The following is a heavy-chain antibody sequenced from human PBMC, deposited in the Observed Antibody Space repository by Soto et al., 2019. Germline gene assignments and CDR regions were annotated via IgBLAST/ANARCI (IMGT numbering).Heavy chain of an antibody. CDR3: ARYPPSSVVAPTGLFHV. CDR2: IWSDGSNK. V-gene: IGHV3-33*01. J-gene: IGHJ4*02. Sequence: QVHLVESGGGVVQPGRSLRLSCAASGFIFTNHGMHWVRQAPGKGLQWVAVIWSDGSNKNYADSVKGRFTISRDNSKNTVHFHLHSLRAEDTAVYYCARYPPSSVVAPTGLFHVWGPGTLVTLSS. CDR1: GFIFTNHG. D-gene: IGHD2-15*01.